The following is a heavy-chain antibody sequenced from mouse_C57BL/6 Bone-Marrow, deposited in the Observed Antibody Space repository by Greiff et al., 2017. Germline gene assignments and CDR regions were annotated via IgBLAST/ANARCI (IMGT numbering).Heavy chain of an antibody. CDR1: GFNIKDYY. CDR3: ARYEYYGSSDGGYVDY. D-gene: IGHD1-1*01. Sequence: EVKLQESGAELVKPGASVKLSCTASGFNIKDYYMHWVKQRTEQGLEWIGRIDPEDGETKYAPKFQGKAPITADTSSNTAYLQLSSLTSEDTAVYYCARYEYYGSSDGGYVDYWGQGTTLTVSS. J-gene: IGHJ2*01. CDR2: IDPEDGET. V-gene: IGHV14-2*01.